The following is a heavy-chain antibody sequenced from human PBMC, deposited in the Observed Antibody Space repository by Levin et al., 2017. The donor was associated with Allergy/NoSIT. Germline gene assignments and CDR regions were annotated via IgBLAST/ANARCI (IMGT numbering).Heavy chain of an antibody. CDR2: ITGNGGGT. CDR3: AKDSPYSTSWYGRGDY. D-gene: IGHD6-13*01. Sequence: ASVKVSCAASGFTFRSYVMSWVRQAPGKGLEWVSSITGNGGGTYYVDSAKGRFTISRDNSKNTLYLQMNSLRAEDTAVYYCAKDSPYSTSWYGRGDYWGQGTLVTVSS. CDR1: GFTFRSYV. J-gene: IGHJ4*02. V-gene: IGHV3-23*01.